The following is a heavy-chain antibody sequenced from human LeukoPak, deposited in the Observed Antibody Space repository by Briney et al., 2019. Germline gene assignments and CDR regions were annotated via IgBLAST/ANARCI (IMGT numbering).Heavy chain of an antibody. V-gene: IGHV3-64*01. CDR2: ISSNGGST. CDR1: GFTFSSYA. Sequence: PGGSLRLSCAASGFTFSSYAMHWVRQAPGKGLEYVSAISSNGGSTYYANSVKGRFTISRDNSKNTLYLQMGSLRAEDMAVYYCGRRGRRKGPIDYWGQGTLVTVSS. CDR3: GRRGRRKGPIDY. J-gene: IGHJ4*02.